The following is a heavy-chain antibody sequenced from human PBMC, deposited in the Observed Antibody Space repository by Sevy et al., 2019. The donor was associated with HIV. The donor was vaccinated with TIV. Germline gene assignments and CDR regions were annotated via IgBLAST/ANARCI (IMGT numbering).Heavy chain of an antibody. CDR1: GFTVSSNY. D-gene: IGHD3-22*01. Sequence: GGSLRLTCAASGFTVSSNYMSWVRQAPGKGLEWVSVIYRGGSTYYADSVKGRFTISRDNSKNTLYLQMNSLRAEDTAVYYCASGITMIVATDAFDIWVQGTMVTVSS. CDR3: ASGITMIVATDAFDI. V-gene: IGHV3-53*01. CDR2: IYRGGST. J-gene: IGHJ3*02.